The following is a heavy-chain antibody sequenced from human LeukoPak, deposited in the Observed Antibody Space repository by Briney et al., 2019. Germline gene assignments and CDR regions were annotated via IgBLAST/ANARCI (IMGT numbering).Heavy chain of an antibody. CDR3: ARHNVVYYDSSGSFDY. CDR2: IYYSGST. J-gene: IGHJ4*02. D-gene: IGHD3-22*01. CDR1: GGSISSSSYY. Sequence: SETLSLTRTVSGGSISSSSYYWGWIRQPPGKGLEWIGSIYYSGSTYYNPSLKSRVTISVDTSKNQFSLKLSPVTAADTAVYYCARHNVVYYDSSGSFDYWGQGTLVTVSS. V-gene: IGHV4-39*01.